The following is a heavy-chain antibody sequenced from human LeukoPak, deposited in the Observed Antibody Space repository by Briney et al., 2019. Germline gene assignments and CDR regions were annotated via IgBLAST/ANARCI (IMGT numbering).Heavy chain of an antibody. CDR3: ARDRVYDYSNPRGFDY. D-gene: IGHD4-11*01. V-gene: IGHV1-18*01. J-gene: IGHJ4*02. CDR2: ISGYNGNT. Sequence: ASVKVSCKASGYTFTSYGISWVRQAPGQGLEWMGWISGYNGNTNYAQNLQGRVTMTTDTSTTTAYMELRSLRSDDTAVYYCARDRVYDYSNPRGFDYWGQGTLVTVSS. CDR1: GYTFTSYG.